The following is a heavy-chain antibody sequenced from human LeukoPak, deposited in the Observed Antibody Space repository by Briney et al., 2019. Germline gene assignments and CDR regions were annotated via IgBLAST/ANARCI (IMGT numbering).Heavy chain of an antibody. Sequence: GGSLRLSCAASGFTFSNAWMSWVRQAPGKGLEWVGRIKSKTDGGATDYAAPVKGRFTISRDDSKNTLYLLMNSLKTDDTAVYYCATEADGGPDYWGQGTLVTVSS. CDR2: IKSKTDGGAT. V-gene: IGHV3-15*01. CDR1: GFTFSNAW. J-gene: IGHJ4*02. D-gene: IGHD4-23*01. CDR3: ATEADGGPDY.